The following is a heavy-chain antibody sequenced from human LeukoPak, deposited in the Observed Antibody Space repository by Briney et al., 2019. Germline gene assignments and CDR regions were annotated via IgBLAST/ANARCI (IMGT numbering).Heavy chain of an antibody. CDR2: MNANSGNT. CDR3: ARGLPDFGY. V-gene: IGHV1-8*01. J-gene: IGHJ4*02. Sequence: ASVTVSCKASGYTFTSYEITWVRQATGHGLEWMGWMNANSGNTDYAQKFQGRVTMNRNTSISTVSMELSGLSSGDTAVYFSARGLPDFGYWGTGTMVTV. CDR1: GYTFTSYE.